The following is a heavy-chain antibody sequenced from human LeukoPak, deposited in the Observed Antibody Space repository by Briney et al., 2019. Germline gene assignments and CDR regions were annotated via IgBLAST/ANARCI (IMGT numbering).Heavy chain of an antibody. CDR3: TKGFKFGELSLEF. CDR1: XFIFSSQG. CDR2: ISYDGSNQ. Sequence: ASXFIFSSQGLHWVRQAPGKGLEWVAYISYDGSNQYYVDSVKGRFTISRDNSKNTLELQMNGLRTEDTAMYYCTKGFKFGELSLEFWGQGTLVIVTS. J-gene: IGHJ4*02. V-gene: IGHV3-30*18. D-gene: IGHD3-10*01.